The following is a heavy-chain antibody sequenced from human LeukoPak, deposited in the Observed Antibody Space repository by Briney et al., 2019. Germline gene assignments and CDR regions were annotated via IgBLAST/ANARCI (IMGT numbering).Heavy chain of an antibody. CDR3: ARHYLGGHYPDYFNH. V-gene: IGHV4-39*01. CDR1: GGSISSTTYY. D-gene: IGHD1-26*01. Sequence: SETLSLTCIVSGGSISSTTYYWGWIRQPPGKRLEWIGSIYYSGNTYYNPSLKSRVTISIDTSKNQFSLNLNSVTAADTALHSCARHYLGGHYPDYFNHWGQGTLVTVSS. CDR2: IYYSGNT. J-gene: IGHJ4*02.